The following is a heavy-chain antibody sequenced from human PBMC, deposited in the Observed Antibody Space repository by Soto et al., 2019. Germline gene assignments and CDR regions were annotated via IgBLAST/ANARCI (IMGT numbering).Heavy chain of an antibody. J-gene: IGHJ6*03. CDR2: FDPEDGET. CDR3: ARGNGYGSGSYYKYYYYMDV. D-gene: IGHD3-10*01. CDR1: GYTLTDLS. Sequence: ASVKVSCKVSGYTLTDLSMQWVRQAPGKGLEWMGGFDPEDGETIYAQKFQGRVTMTEDTATDTAYMELSSLRSEDTAVYYCARGNGYGSGSYYKYYYYMDVWGKGTTVTVSS. V-gene: IGHV1-24*01.